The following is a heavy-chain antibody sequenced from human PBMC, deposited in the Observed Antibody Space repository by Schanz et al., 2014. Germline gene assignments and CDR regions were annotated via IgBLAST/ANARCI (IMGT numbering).Heavy chain of an antibody. CDR3: ARAHGNNWYGKGLDY. CDR1: GFTFSSYS. CDR2: ISSSGSYI. J-gene: IGHJ4*02. V-gene: IGHV3-21*01. Sequence: EVQLVESGGGLVKPGGSLRLSCAASGFTFSSYSMNWVRQAPGKGLEWVSSISSSGSYIHYADSVKGRFTISRDNSRNTLYLQMNSLRADDTAVYFCARAHGNNWYGKGLDYWGQGTQXTVSS. D-gene: IGHD1-1*01.